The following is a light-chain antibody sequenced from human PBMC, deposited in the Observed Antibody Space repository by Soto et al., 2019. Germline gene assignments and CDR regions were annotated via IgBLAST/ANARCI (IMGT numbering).Light chain of an antibody. CDR3: QHYDSARWT. CDR2: GAS. V-gene: IGKV3-20*01. J-gene: IGKJ1*01. Sequence: EVVLTQSPGTLSLSPGERATLSCRAGQSVSSSYLAWYQQKPGQAPRLLIYGASSRATGVPDRFSGSGSGTDFSLTISRLEPEDFAVYYCQHYDSARWTFGLGTKVDI. CDR1: QSVSSSY.